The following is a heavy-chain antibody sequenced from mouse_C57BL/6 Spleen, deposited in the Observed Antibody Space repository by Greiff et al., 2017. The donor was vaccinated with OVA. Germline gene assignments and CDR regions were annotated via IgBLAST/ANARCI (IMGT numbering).Heavy chain of an antibody. CDR2: ISYDGSN. CDR1: GYSITSGYY. J-gene: IGHJ2*01. CDR3: ARVRTGTYYFDY. V-gene: IGHV3-6*01. D-gene: IGHD4-1*01. Sequence: EVQVVESGPGLVKPSQSLSLTCSVTGYSITSGYYWNWIRQFPGNKLEWMGYISYDGSNNYNPSLKNRISITRDTSKNQFFLKLNSVTTEDTATYYCARVRTGTYYFDYWGQGTTLTVSS.